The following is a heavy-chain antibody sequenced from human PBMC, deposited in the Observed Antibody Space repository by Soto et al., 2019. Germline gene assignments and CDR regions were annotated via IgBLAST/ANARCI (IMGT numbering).Heavy chain of an antibody. J-gene: IGHJ4*02. CDR2: ISVSGNII. D-gene: IGHD6-13*01. CDR3: VIDTMRASAAASLDY. CDR1: GFTFSTYE. Sequence: EVQLVESGGGLVQPGGSLRLSCAASGFTFSTYEFNWVSQAPGRGLEWISYISVSGNIIRYADSVKGRFTISRDNAENSLHLHMSSLRVDDTAVYFCVIDTMRASAAASLDYWGQGTQVIVSS. V-gene: IGHV3-48*03.